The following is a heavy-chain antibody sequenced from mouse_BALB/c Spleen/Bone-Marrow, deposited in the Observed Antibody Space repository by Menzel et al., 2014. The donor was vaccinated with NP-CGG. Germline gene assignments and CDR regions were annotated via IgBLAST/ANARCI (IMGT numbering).Heavy chain of an antibody. J-gene: IGHJ3*01. CDR3: ARGYDYSSGFAY. Sequence: EVMLVESGGGLVQPGGSLKLSCAASGFTFSNYGMSWVRQTPDKRLEMIATINVNGDTTYHPDSVKGRFTISRDNVKNTLYLQMSSLKSEDTAMYYCARGYDYSSGFAYWGQGTLVTVSA. D-gene: IGHD2-4*01. V-gene: IGHV5-6-3*01. CDR2: INVNGDTT. CDR1: GFTFSNYG.